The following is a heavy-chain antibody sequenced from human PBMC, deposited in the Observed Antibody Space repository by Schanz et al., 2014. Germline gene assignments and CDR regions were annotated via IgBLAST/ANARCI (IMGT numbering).Heavy chain of an antibody. J-gene: IGHJ6*02. V-gene: IGHV3-23*01. CDR3: AKDVRPVANTVHFSYMDV. Sequence: EVKLLESGGHLVQPGGSLRLSCVASGFTFSTYAMSWVRQAPGKGPEWVSSLTGSGGGTYYADSVRGRFAISRDNSKNTLYLQMNSLRAEDTAVYYCAKDVRPVANTVHFSYMDVWGQGTTVIVSS. CDR2: LTGSGGGT. CDR1: GFTFSTYA. D-gene: IGHD6-19*01.